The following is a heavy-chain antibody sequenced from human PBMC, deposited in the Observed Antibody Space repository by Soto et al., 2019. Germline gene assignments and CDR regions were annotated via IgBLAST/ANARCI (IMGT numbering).Heavy chain of an antibody. Sequence: EVQLVESGGGLVKPGGSLRLSCAASGFTFSRYSMNWVRQAPGKGLEWVSSISSSSSYIYYADSVKGRFTISRDNAKNSLYLQMNSLRAEDTAVYYCAREISVSSWPFDYWGQGTLVTVSS. CDR2: ISSSSSYI. V-gene: IGHV3-21*01. D-gene: IGHD6-13*01. J-gene: IGHJ4*02. CDR1: GFTFSRYS. CDR3: AREISVSSWPFDY.